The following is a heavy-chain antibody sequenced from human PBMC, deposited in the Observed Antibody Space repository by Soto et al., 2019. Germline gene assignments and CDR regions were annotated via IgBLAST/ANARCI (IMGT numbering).Heavy chain of an antibody. D-gene: IGHD2-2*01. CDR2: IYPGDSDT. CDR1: GYSFTSYG. CDR3: ASQGYCSSTSCDPAPYYYYGMDV. V-gene: IGHV5-51*01. J-gene: IGHJ6*02. Sequence: GESLKISCKGSGYSFTSYGIGWVRQMPGKGLEWMGIIYPGDSDTRYSPSFQGQVTISADKSISTAYLQWSSLKASDTAMYYCASQGYCSSTSCDPAPYYYYGMDVWGQGTTVTVSS.